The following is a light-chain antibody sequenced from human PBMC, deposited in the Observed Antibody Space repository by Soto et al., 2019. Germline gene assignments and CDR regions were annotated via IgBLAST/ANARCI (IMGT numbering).Light chain of an antibody. CDR1: SSDVGGYNY. V-gene: IGLV2-14*01. J-gene: IGLJ1*01. Sequence: QSALTQPASVSGSPGQSITISCTGTSSDVGGYNYVSWYQHHPGKAPELMMYEVSNRPSGVSNRFSGSRSGNTASLTISGLQSEDEAEYYCNSYTSSSTGVFGTGTKLTVL. CDR2: EVS. CDR3: NSYTSSSTGV.